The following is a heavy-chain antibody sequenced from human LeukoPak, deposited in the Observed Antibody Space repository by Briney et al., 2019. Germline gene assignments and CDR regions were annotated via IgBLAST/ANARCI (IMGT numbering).Heavy chain of an antibody. V-gene: IGHV3-7*01. J-gene: IGHJ4*01. CDR2: IRQDGSEK. CDR3: ARDGAAAGLYFDL. CDR1: GFTFTDYW. D-gene: IGHD6-13*01. Sequence: GGSLRLSCKVSGFTFTDYWMNWVRQAPGKGPEWVASIRQDGSEKTYVDSVKGRFTISRDNTKNSLSLQLNGLRAEDTAVYYCARDGAAAGLYFDLWGQGTLVTVSS.